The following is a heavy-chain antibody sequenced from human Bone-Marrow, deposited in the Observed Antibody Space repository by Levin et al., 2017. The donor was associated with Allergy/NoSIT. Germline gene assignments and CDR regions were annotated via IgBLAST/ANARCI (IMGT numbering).Heavy chain of an antibody. Sequence: PSETLSLTCTVSGGSISSYYWSWIRQPPGKGLEWIGYIYYSGSTNYNPSLKSRVTISVDTSKNQFSLKLSSVTAADTAVYYCARGRIYGDTPLKFDYWGQGTLVTVSS. V-gene: IGHV4-59*01. CDR2: IYYSGST. J-gene: IGHJ4*02. CDR3: ARGRIYGDTPLKFDY. CDR1: GGSISSYY. D-gene: IGHD4-17*01.